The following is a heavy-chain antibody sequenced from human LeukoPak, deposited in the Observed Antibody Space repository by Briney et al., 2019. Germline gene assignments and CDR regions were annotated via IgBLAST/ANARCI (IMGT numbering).Heavy chain of an antibody. CDR3: ARGIVLLWFGETLGAFDI. J-gene: IGHJ3*02. CDR2: IYTSGST. CDR1: GGSISSGSYY. Sequence: SETLSLTCTVSGGSISSGSYYWSWIRQPAGKGLEWIGRIYTSGSTNYNPSLKSRVTISVDTSKNQFSLKLSSVTAADTAVYYCARGIVLLWFGETLGAFDIWGQGTMVTVSS. D-gene: IGHD3-10*01. V-gene: IGHV4-61*02.